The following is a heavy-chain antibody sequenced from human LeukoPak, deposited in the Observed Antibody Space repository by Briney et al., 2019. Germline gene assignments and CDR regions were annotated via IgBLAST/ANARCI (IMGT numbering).Heavy chain of an antibody. D-gene: IGHD7-27*01. Sequence: ASVKVSCKASGYSFTANHIHWVRQAPGQGLEWMGITYPHRLTITYAQKFQGRVTLTSDTSTSTVYLELNTLKSEDTAVYFCARDRAGSWGMDYWGQGTLVTVSS. CDR3: ARDRAGSWGMDY. V-gene: IGHV1-46*01. CDR1: GYSFTANH. J-gene: IGHJ4*02. CDR2: TYPHRLTI.